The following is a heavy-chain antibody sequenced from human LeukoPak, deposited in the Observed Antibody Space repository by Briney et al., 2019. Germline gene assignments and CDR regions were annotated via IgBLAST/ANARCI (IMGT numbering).Heavy chain of an antibody. CDR2: ISSSGSTI. CDR3: AKVGGAKIVVVTAHFDY. J-gene: IGHJ4*02. V-gene: IGHV3-48*04. CDR1: GFTFISYG. D-gene: IGHD2-21*02. Sequence: GGTLRLSCAASGFTFISYGMSWVRQAPGKGLEWVSYISSSGSTIYYADSVKGRFTISRDNAKNSLYLQMNSLRAEDTAVYYCAKVGGAKIVVVTAHFDYWGQGTLVTVSS.